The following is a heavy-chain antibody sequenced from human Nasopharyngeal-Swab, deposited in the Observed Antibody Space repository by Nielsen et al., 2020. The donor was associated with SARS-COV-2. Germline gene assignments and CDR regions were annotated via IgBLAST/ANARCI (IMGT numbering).Heavy chain of an antibody. Sequence: GGSLRLSCAASGFTFSDYYMSWIRQAPGKGLEWISYISGSGTYTNFADSVKSRFSISRDNTKNSVHLQMNSQTAEDTAVYYCARDGSQADILTGVSHWGQGAQVTVST. J-gene: IGHJ4*02. CDR2: ISGSGTYT. CDR1: GFTFSDYY. V-gene: IGHV3-11*06. CDR3: ARDGSQADILTGVSH. D-gene: IGHD3-9*01.